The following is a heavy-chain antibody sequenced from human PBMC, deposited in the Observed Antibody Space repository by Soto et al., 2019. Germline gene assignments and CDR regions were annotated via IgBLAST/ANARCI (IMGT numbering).Heavy chain of an antibody. D-gene: IGHD2-2*01. V-gene: IGHV1-18*01. CDR3: ARDLTIVPATHPRLENYGMDV. CDR1: GYYFTSYG. CDR2: ISPYNGHT. Sequence: GASVKVSCKASGYYFTSYGISWVRRAPGQGLEWMGWISPYNGHTQFVERFQGRFTMTTDTSTKTAYMELRNLRSDDTAHYYCARDLTIVPATHPRLENYGMDVWGQGTTVTVSS. J-gene: IGHJ6*02.